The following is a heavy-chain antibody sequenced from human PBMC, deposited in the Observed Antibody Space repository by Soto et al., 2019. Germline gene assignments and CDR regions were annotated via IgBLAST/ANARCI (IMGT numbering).Heavy chain of an antibody. V-gene: IGHV4-34*01. Sequence: PSETLSLTCAVYGGSFSGYYWSWIRQPPGKGLEWIGEINHSGSTNYNPSLKSRVTISVDTSKNQFSLKLSSVTAADTAVYYCARGRRLLWFGGYFDYWGQGTLVTVSS. CDR1: GGSFSGYY. CDR3: ARGRRLLWFGGYFDY. D-gene: IGHD3-10*01. CDR2: INHSGST. J-gene: IGHJ4*02.